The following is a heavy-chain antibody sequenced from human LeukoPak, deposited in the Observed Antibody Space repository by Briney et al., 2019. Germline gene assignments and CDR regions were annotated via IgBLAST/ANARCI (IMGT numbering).Heavy chain of an antibody. Sequence: GGSLRLSCEACGFTFSRYWMHWVRQAPGKGLVWVSRIKSDGKTNYADSVKGRFTISRDNAKNTVSLQMDSLRAEDTGVYYCARAPSEVGGYYPEYFRHWGQGTLVTVSS. CDR2: IKSDGKT. V-gene: IGHV3-74*01. J-gene: IGHJ1*01. CDR3: ARAPSEVGGYYPEYFRH. CDR1: GFTFSRYW. D-gene: IGHD3-22*01.